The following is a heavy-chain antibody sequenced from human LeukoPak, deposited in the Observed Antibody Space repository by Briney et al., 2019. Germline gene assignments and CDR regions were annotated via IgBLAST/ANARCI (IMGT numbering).Heavy chain of an antibody. J-gene: IGHJ3*01. CDR3: AKDILRWAFDV. Sequence: PPGGSLRLSCAASGFTFSSYAMAWVRQAPGKGLEWVSALGGSDDRTDYADSVQGRFTISRDNSKNTLYLQMNSLRAEDTAVYYCAKDILRWAFDVWGQGTMVTVS. CDR2: LGGSDDRT. D-gene: IGHD4-23*01. CDR1: GFTFSSYA. V-gene: IGHV3-23*01.